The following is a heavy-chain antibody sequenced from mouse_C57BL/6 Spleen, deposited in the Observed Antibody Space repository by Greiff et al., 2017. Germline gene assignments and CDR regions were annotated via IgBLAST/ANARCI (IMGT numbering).Heavy chain of an antibody. Sequence: VQLQQPGAELVRPGASVKLSCPASGFNIKADYMHWVKQRPEQGLEWIGWIDPENGDTEYASKFQGKATITADTSSNTAYLQLSSLTSEDTAVYYWNTYDNYAMDYWGQGTSGTVSS. CDR1: GFNIKADY. CDR2: IDPENGDT. J-gene: IGHJ4*01. V-gene: IGHV14-4*01. CDR3: NTYDNYAMDY. D-gene: IGHD2-3*01.